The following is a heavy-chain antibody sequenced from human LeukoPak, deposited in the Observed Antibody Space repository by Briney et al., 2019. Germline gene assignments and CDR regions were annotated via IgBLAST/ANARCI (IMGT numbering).Heavy chain of an antibody. V-gene: IGHV1-69*05. J-gene: IGHJ6*02. CDR2: IIPMFGTA. CDR3: ARGLTQAAGRSYGMDV. D-gene: IGHD6-13*01. Sequence: SVKVSCKASGGTVSNYAISWVRQAPGHGLEWMGGIIPMFGTANYAQKFQSRVTITTDESTSTAYMELSSLRSEDTAVYYCARGLTQAAGRSYGMDVWGQGTTVTVSS. CDR1: GGTVSNYA.